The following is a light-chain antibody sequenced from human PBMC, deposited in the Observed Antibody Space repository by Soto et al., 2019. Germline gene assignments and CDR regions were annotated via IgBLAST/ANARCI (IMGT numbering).Light chain of an antibody. CDR2: GNS. CDR1: SSNIGAGYD. J-gene: IGLJ1*01. V-gene: IGLV1-40*01. CDR3: QSYDSSLSGSYV. Sequence: QSVLTQPPSVSGAPGQRVTISCTGSSSNIGAGYDVHWYQQLPGPDPKLLIYGNSNRPSGVPDRFSGSKSGTSASLAITGLQAEDEADYYCQSYDSSLSGSYVFGTGTKLTVL.